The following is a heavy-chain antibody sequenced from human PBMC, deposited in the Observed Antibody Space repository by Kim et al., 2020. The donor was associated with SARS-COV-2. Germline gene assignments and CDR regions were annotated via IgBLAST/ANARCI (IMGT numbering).Heavy chain of an antibody. J-gene: IGHJ4*02. D-gene: IGHD6-13*01. CDR3: AREYSSSWYMDY. Sequence: NYHPSLKSRVTISVDTSKNQFSLKLSSVTAADTAVYYCAREYSSSWYMDYWGQGTLVTVSS. V-gene: IGHV4-59*01.